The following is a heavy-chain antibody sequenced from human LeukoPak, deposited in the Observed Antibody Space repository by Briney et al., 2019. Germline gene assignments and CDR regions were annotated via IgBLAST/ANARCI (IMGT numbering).Heavy chain of an antibody. V-gene: IGHV5-51*01. J-gene: IGHJ4*02. Sequence: GESLKISCKGSGYSFTSYWIGWVRQMPGKGLEWMGIIYPGDSDTRYSPSFQGQVTISADKSISTAYLQWSSLKASDTAMYYCARHMYYYDRSGYFVDYWGQGTLVTVSS. CDR1: GYSFTSYW. D-gene: IGHD3-22*01. CDR2: IYPGDSDT. CDR3: ARHMYYYDRSGYFVDY.